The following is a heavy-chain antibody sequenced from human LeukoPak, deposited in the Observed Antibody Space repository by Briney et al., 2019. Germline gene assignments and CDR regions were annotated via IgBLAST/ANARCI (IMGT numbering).Heavy chain of an antibody. V-gene: IGHV4-4*02. D-gene: IGHD2-8*02. CDR1: GGSISSSNW. CDR2: IYHSGST. J-gene: IGHJ4*02. Sequence: KPSETLSLTCAVSGGSISSSNWRSWVRQPPGKGLEWIGEIYHSGSTNYNPSLKSRVTISVDKSKNQFSLKLSSVTAADTAVYYCARTIFSGAPGFNYWGQGTLVTVSS. CDR3: ARTIFSGAPGFNY.